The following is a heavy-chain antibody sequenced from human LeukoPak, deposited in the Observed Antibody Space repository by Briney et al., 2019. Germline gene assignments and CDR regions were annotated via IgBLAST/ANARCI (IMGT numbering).Heavy chain of an antibody. J-gene: IGHJ4*02. CDR2: INHSGST. Sequence: SETLSLTCAVYGGSFSGYYWSWIRQPPGKGLEWIGEINHSGSTNYNPSLKSRVTIPVDTSKNQFSLKLSSVTAADTAVYYCASDYSGYDYWGQGTLVTVSS. V-gene: IGHV4-34*01. CDR1: GGSFSGYY. CDR3: ASDYSGYDY. D-gene: IGHD5-12*01.